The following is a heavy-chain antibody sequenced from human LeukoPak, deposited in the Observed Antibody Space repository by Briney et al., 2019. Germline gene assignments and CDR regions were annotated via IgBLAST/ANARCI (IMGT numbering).Heavy chain of an antibody. J-gene: IGHJ4*02. D-gene: IGHD5-18*01. CDR2: IYNGGST. CDR3: AKVRGYTYGDDY. V-gene: IGHV3-53*01. Sequence: GWSLRLSCAASGFTVISNYMTWVRQAPGKGLEWVSVIYNGGSTYYADSVKGRFTISRDNSKNTLYLQMNSLRAEDTAVYYCAKVRGYTYGDDYWGQGTLVTVSS. CDR1: GFTVISNY.